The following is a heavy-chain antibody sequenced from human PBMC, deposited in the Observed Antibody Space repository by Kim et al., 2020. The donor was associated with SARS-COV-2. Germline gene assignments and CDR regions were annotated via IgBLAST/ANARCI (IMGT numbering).Heavy chain of an antibody. V-gene: IGHV4-34*01. CDR3: ARGRWELLQSNYYYYGMDV. J-gene: IGHJ6*02. D-gene: IGHD1-26*01. CDR1: GGSFSGYY. Sequence: SETLSLTCAVYGGSFSGYYWSWIRQPPGKGLEWIGEINHSGSTNYNPSLKSRVTISVDTSKNQFSLKLSSVTAADTAVYYCARGRWELLQSNYYYYGMDVWGQGTTVTVSS. CDR2: INHSGST.